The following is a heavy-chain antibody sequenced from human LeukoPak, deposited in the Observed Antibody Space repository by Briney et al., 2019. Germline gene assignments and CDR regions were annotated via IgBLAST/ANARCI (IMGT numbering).Heavy chain of an antibody. CDR3: ARERDDYSNYNWFGP. D-gene: IGHD4-11*01. J-gene: IGHJ5*02. Sequence: PSETLSLTCAVYGGSFSGYYWSWIRQPPGKGLEWIGEINHSGSTNYNPSLKSRVTISVDTSKNQFSLKLSSVTAADTAVYYCARERDDYSNYNWFGPWGQGTLVTVSS. V-gene: IGHV4-34*01. CDR1: GGSFSGYY. CDR2: INHSGST.